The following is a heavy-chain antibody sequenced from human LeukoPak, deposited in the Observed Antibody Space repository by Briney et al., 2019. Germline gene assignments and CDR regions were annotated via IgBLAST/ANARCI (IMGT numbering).Heavy chain of an antibody. Sequence: SETLSLTCTVSGGSISRYNWSWIRQPAGKGLEWIGRIYTSGSTNYNPSLKSRVTMSVDTSKNQFSLKLSSVTAADTAVYYCARELIAVADSFDYWGQGTLVTVSS. V-gene: IGHV4-4*07. CDR1: GGSISRYN. D-gene: IGHD6-19*01. CDR3: ARELIAVADSFDY. J-gene: IGHJ4*02. CDR2: IYTSGST.